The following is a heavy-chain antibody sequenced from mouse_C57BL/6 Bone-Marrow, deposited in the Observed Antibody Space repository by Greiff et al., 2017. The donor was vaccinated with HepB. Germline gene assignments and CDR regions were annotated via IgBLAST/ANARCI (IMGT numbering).Heavy chain of an antibody. Sequence: LVESGAELAKPGASVKLSCKASGYTFTSYWMHWVKQRPGQGLEWIGYINPCSGYTKYNQKFKDKATLTADKSSSTAYMQLSSLTYEDSAVYYCAGYDGYYGAWFAYWGQGTLVTVSA. CDR2: INPCSGYT. D-gene: IGHD2-3*01. V-gene: IGHV1-7*01. CDR3: AGYDGYYGAWFAY. CDR1: GYTFTSYW. J-gene: IGHJ3*01.